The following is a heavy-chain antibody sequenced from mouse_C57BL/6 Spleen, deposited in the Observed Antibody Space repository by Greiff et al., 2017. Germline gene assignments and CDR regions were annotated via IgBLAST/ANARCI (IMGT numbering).Heavy chain of an antibody. D-gene: IGHD4-1*01. CDR1: GYAFSSYW. Sequence: QVQLQQSGAELVKPGASVKISCKASGYAFSSYWMNWVKQRPGKGLEWIGQIYPGDGDTNYNGKFKGKATLTADKSSSTAYMQLSSLTSEDSAVYFCAREGAPGTGDYFDYWGQGTTLTVSS. CDR2: IYPGDGDT. J-gene: IGHJ2*01. V-gene: IGHV1-80*01. CDR3: AREGAPGTGDYFDY.